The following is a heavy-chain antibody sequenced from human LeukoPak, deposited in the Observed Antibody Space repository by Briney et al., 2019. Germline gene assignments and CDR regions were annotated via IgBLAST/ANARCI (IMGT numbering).Heavy chain of an antibody. J-gene: IGHJ6*02. V-gene: IGHV1-69*13. D-gene: IGHD6-19*01. CDR2: IIPIFGTA. CDR1: GGTFSSYA. Sequence: SVKVSCKASGGTFSSYAISWVRQAPGQGLEWMGGIIPIFGTANYAQKFQGRVTITADESTSTAYMELSSLRSEDTAVYYCASMDSSGPNYYGMDVWGQGTTVTVSS. CDR3: ASMDSSGPNYYGMDV.